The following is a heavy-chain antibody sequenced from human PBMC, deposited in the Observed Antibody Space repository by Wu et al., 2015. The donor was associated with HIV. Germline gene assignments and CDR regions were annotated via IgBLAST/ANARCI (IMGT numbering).Heavy chain of an antibody. J-gene: IGHJ4*02. D-gene: IGHD6-19*01. V-gene: IGHV1-2*02. CDR2: INPNRGGT. CDR1: GYTFTDYY. CDR3: ARLQSLHGLYSNADY. Sequence: QVQLLQSGAELKKPGASVMVSCKASGYTFTDYYIYWVRQAPGQGLEWMGWINPNRGGTKYAQKFQGRVTMTRDTAVSTTYMELSSLTSDDTAVYYCARLQSLHGLYSNADYWGQGTLVTVSS.